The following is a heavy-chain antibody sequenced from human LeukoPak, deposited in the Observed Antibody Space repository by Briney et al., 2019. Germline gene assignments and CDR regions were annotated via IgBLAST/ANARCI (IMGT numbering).Heavy chain of an antibody. J-gene: IGHJ4*02. D-gene: IGHD2/OR15-2a*01. CDR3: VSFYETY. CDR2: ISGSGGST. V-gene: IGHV3-23*01. CDR1: GFTFSSHA. Sequence: GGFLRLSCAASGFTFSSHAMSWVRQAPGKGLEWVSGISGSGGSTYYADSVKGRFTISKDNAKNTVYLQMNSLRAEDTAVYYCVSFYETYWGRGTLVTVSS.